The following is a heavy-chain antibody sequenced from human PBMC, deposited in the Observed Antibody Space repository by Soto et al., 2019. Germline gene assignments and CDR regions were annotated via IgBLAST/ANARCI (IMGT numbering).Heavy chain of an antibody. CDR3: ARAIPSRYCSGGSCYSDY. CDR1: GGSASSGTHY. D-gene: IGHD2-15*01. V-gene: IGHV4-61*01. Sequence: SETLSLTCSVSGGSASSGTHYWSWIRQPPGKGLEWIGYIHYTGTTKYNPSLKSRITILVDTSKNQFSLKMSSVTAADTAVYYCARAIPSRYCSGGSCYSDYWGQGTLVTISS. CDR2: IHYTGTT. J-gene: IGHJ4*02.